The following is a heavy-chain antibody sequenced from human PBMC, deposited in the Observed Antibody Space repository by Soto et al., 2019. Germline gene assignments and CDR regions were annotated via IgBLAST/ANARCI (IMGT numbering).Heavy chain of an antibody. CDR2: ISGSAGST. CDR3: ASQRGIVVVAAADY. D-gene: IGHD2-15*01. J-gene: IGHJ4*02. V-gene: IGHV3-23*01. CDR1: GFTFSSYA. Sequence: GSLRLSCAASGFTFSSYAMSWVRQAPGKGLEWVSGISGSAGSTYYADSVKGRFTISRDNSKNTLFLQMNSLRAEDTAVYYCASQRGIVVVAAADYWGRGTLVTVSS.